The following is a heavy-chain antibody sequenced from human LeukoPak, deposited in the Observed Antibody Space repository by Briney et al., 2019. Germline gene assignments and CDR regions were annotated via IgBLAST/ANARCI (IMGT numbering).Heavy chain of an antibody. D-gene: IGHD3-3*01. J-gene: IGHJ3*02. CDR3: ARVDYDFWSGPPVGAFDI. CDR1: GFTFSSYS. V-gene: IGHV3-21*01. CDR2: ISSSSSYI. Sequence: GGSLRLSCAASGFTFSSYSMNWVRQAPGKGLEWVSSISSSSSYIYYADSVKGRFTISRDNAKNSLYLQMNSLRAEDTAVYYCARVDYDFWSGPPVGAFDIWGQGTMVTVSS.